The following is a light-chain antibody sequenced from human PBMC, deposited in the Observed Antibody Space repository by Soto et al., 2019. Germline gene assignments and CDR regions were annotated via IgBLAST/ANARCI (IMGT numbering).Light chain of an antibody. CDR3: QQYYSPPWT. V-gene: IGKV4-1*01. CDR2: WAS. J-gene: IGKJ1*01. Sequence: DIVMTQSPDSLAVSLGARATINCKSSQSVLYSSNNKNYLAWYQQKPGQPPKLLIYWASTRESGVPDLFSGSGSVTDFTLTISSLQAEDVAVYYCQQYYSPPWTFGQGTKVEIK. CDR1: QSVLYSSNNKNY.